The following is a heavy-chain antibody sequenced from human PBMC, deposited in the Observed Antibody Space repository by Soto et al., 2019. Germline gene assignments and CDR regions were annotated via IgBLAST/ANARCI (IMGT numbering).Heavy chain of an antibody. CDR1: GFTFSSYA. V-gene: IGHV3-23*01. D-gene: IGHD6-19*01. Sequence: GGSLRLSCAASGFTFSSYAMSWVRQAPGKGLEWVSAISGSGGSTYYADSVKGRFTISRDNSKNTLHLQMNSLRAEDTAVYYCAKEVRGIAVAGTGGFDYWGQGTLVTVSS. CDR2: ISGSGGST. J-gene: IGHJ4*02. CDR3: AKEVRGIAVAGTGGFDY.